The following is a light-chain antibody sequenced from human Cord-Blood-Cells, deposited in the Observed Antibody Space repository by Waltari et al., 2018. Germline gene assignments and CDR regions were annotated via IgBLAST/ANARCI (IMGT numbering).Light chain of an antibody. J-gene: IGKJ2*01. CDR3: QQYYSTPYT. V-gene: IGKV4-1*01. CDR2: WAS. Sequence: DIVMTQSPDSIAVSLGERATSNGKSRQSVLYSSNNKNYLAWYQQKPGQPPKLLIYWASTRESGVPDRFSGSGSGTDFTLTISSLQAEDVAVYYCQQYYSTPYTFGQGTKLEIK. CDR1: QSVLYSSNNKNY.